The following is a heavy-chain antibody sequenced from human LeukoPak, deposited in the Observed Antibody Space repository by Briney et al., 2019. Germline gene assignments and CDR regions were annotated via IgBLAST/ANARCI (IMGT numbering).Heavy chain of an antibody. V-gene: IGHV4-4*07. CDR2: IYTSGNT. D-gene: IGHD6-19*01. CDR3: ARDQDSSGWFDY. J-gene: IGHJ4*02. Sequence: SETLSLTCTVSGGSISSYYWSWIRQPPGKGLEWIGRIYTSGNTNYNPSLKSRVTMSVDTSKNQFSLKLSSVTAADTAVYYCARDQDSSGWFDYWGQGTLVTVSS. CDR1: GGSISSYY.